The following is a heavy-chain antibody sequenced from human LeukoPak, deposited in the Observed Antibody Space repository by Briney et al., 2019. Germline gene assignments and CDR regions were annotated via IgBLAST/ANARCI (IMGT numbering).Heavy chain of an antibody. Sequence: GGSLRLSCAASGFTFSSYAMSWVRQAPGKGLEWVSAISGSGGSTYYADSVKGRFTISRDNSKNTLYLQMNSLRAEDTAVYYCAKAASIRYCSSTSCFSFDYWGQGTLVTVSS. CDR1: GFTFSSYA. D-gene: IGHD2-2*01. V-gene: IGHV3-23*01. CDR2: ISGSGGST. CDR3: AKAASIRYCSSTSCFSFDY. J-gene: IGHJ4*02.